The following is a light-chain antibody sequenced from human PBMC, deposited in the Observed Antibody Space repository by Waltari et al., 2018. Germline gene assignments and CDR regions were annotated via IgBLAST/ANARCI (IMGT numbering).Light chain of an antibody. CDR3: QEADRFPPYT. Sequence: DIQLTQSPSFLSASVGDRVTITCRSSQGISNYLAWYQQKPGKAPKLLIHTASTLQGGVPSRFSGSGSGTEFTLTISSLQPEDFATYYCQEADRFPPYTFGQGTKLEIK. J-gene: IGKJ2*01. CDR1: QGISNY. V-gene: IGKV1-9*01. CDR2: TAS.